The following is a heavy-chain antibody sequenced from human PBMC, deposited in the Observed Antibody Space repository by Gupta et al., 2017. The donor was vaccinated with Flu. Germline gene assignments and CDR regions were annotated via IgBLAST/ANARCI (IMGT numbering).Heavy chain of an antibody. CDR3: ASGSGWRIED. D-gene: IGHD6-19*01. CDR1: GFTFSSYY. J-gene: IGHJ4*02. CDR2: IAKDGSEK. V-gene: IGHV3-7*01. Sequence: EVQMVESGGGLVQPGRSLRLSCATSGFTFSSYYMNWVRHATGKGLEWVANIAKDGSEKNYVDSVRGRFTISRDNAKNSLSLQMNSLRAEDTAVYYCASGSGWRIEDWGQGILVTVSS.